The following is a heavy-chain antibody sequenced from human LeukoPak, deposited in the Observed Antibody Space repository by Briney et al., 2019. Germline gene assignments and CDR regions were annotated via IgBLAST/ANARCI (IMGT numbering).Heavy chain of an antibody. D-gene: IGHD3-3*01. CDR1: GFTFSSYG. CDR3: AKVFGVVPWFDP. J-gene: IGHJ5*02. V-gene: IGHV3-30*02. CDR2: IRYDGSNK. Sequence: GGSLSLSCAASGFTFSSYGMHWVRQAPGKGLEWVAFIRYDGSNKYYADSVKGRFTISRDNSKNTLYLQMNSLRAEDTAVYYCAKVFGVVPWFDPWGQGTLVTVSS.